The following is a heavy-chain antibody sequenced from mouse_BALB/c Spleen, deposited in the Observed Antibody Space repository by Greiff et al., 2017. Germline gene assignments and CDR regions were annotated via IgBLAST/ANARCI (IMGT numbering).Heavy chain of an antibody. D-gene: IGHD1-1*01. CDR3: ARLTTSNAMDY. CDR1: GFTFSSYG. V-gene: IGHV5-6*01. J-gene: IGHJ4*01. CDR2: ISRGGSYN. Sequence: EVKLMESGGDLVKPGGSLKLSCAASGFTFSSYGMSWVRQTPDQRLEWVATISRGGSYNYYPDSVKGRFTISRDNAKNTLYLQMSRLKSEDTAMYYCARLTTSNAMDYWGQGTSVTVSS.